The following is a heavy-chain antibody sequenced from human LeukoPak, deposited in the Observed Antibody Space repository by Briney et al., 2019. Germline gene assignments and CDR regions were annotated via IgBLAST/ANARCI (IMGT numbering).Heavy chain of an antibody. CDR1: RYSFTSYW. Sequence: HGESLKISCKGSRYSFTSYWIGWVRQMPGKGLEWMGIIYPGDSDTRYSPSFQGQVTISADKSISTAYLQWSSLKASDTAMYYCARHRTVTTYAFDIWGQGTMVTVSS. J-gene: IGHJ3*02. CDR2: IYPGDSDT. V-gene: IGHV5-51*01. CDR3: ARHRTVTTYAFDI. D-gene: IGHD4-11*01.